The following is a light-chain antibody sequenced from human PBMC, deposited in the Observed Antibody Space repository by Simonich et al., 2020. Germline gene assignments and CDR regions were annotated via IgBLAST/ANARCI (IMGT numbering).Light chain of an antibody. CDR1: SSDVGGYNY. V-gene: IGLV2-14*03. J-gene: IGLJ3*02. Sequence: QSALTQPASVSGSSGPSITISCTGTSSDVGGYNYVSWYQQHPGKAPKLMIYDVSNRPSGVSNRFSGSKSGNTASLTISGLQAEDEADYYCSSYTSSSTWVFGGGTKLTVL. CDR3: SSYTSSSTWV. CDR2: DVS.